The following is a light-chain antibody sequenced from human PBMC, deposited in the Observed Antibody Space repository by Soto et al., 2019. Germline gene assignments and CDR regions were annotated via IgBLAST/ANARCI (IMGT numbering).Light chain of an antibody. CDR1: SSNIGAGYD. CDR3: QSYDSSLSGVV. J-gene: IGLJ2*01. V-gene: IGLV1-40*01. CDR2: RDT. Sequence: QSVLTQPPSVSGAPGQRVTISCTGSSSNIGAGYDVHWYQQLPGTAPKLLIYRDTNRPSGVPDRFSGSKSGTSASPAITGLQADDEADYYCQSYDSSLSGVVFGGGTKVTVL.